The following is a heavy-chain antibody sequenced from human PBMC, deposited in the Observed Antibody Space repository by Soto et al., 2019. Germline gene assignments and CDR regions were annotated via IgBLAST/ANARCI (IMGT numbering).Heavy chain of an antibody. CDR3: ARHHTTLYYYYYMDV. J-gene: IGHJ6*03. Sequence: QLQLQESGPGLVKPSETLSLTCTVSGGSISSSGYYWGWIRQPPGKGLEWIGTIYYSGSTYYNPSLKSRVTISGDTSKNQVSLKLSSVTATDTAVYYCARHHTTLYYYYYMDVWGKGTTVTVSS. D-gene: IGHD1-1*01. CDR1: GGSISSSGYY. CDR2: IYYSGST. V-gene: IGHV4-39*01.